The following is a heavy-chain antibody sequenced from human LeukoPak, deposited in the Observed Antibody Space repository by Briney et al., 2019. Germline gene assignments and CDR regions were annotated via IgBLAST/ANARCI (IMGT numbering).Heavy chain of an antibody. Sequence: GGSLRLSCAASGFTFSSYAMSWVRQAPGKGLEWVSAISGSGGSTYSADSVKGRFTISRDNSKNTLYLQMNSLRAEDTAVYYCANEHTVVVTANSGEYWGQGTLVTVSS. CDR1: GFTFSSYA. CDR2: ISGSGGST. D-gene: IGHD2-21*02. J-gene: IGHJ4*02. CDR3: ANEHTVVVTANSGEY. V-gene: IGHV3-23*01.